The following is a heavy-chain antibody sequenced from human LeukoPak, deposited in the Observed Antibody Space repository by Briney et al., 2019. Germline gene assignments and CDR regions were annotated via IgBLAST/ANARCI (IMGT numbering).Heavy chain of an antibody. J-gene: IGHJ4*02. CDR1: GGSISGTTYY. V-gene: IGHV4-39*07. CDR2: IYYRGST. CDR3: ARMGFNGGDY. Sequence: SETLSLTCTVSGGSISGTTYYWVWVRQFPGKGLEWIGSIYYRGSTYYNPSLKSRVTISVDTSKNQFSLKLSSVTAADTAVYYCARMGFNGGDYWGQGTLVTVSS. D-gene: IGHD2-8*01.